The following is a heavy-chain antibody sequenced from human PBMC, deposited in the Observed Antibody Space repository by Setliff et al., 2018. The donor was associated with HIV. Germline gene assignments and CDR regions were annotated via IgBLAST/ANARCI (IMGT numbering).Heavy chain of an antibody. Sequence: GGSLRLSCAASGFTLSNYGMHWVRQAPGKGLEWVSGISWNSGTIAYAGSVEGRFTVSRDNAKNSLFLLMSSLRTEDTALYYCARYNWNPLGYRFDYWGQGTLVTVSS. J-gene: IGHJ4*02. D-gene: IGHD1-20*01. CDR2: ISWNSGTI. V-gene: IGHV3-9*01. CDR3: ARYNWNPLGYRFDY. CDR1: GFTLSNYG.